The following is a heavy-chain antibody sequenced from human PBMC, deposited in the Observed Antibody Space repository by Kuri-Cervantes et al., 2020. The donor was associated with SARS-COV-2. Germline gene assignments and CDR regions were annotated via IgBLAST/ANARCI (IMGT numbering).Heavy chain of an antibody. CDR1: GGSFSDYY. J-gene: IGHJ6*02. Sequence: SQTLSLTCAVYGGSFSDYYWSWVRQPPGKGLEWIGSIYYSGSTYYNPSLKSRVTISVDTSKNQFSLKLSSVTAADTAVYYCARTIAAAPPYYYYYGMDVWGQGTTVTVSS. CDR3: ARTIAAAPPYYYYYGMDV. CDR2: IYYSGST. D-gene: IGHD6-13*01. V-gene: IGHV4-34*01.